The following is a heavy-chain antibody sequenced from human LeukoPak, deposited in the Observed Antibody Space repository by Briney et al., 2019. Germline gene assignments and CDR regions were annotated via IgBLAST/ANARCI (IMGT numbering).Heavy chain of an antibody. J-gene: IGHJ4*02. D-gene: IGHD4-17*01. CDR1: GFTFSSYA. V-gene: IGHV3-30-3*01. CDR3: ARSTVTKTDY. Sequence: GGSLRLSCAASGFTFSSYAMHWVRQAPGKGLEWVAVISYDGSNKYYADSVKGRFTISRDNSKNTLYLQMNSLRAEDTAVYYCARSTVTKTDYWGQGTLVTVSS. CDR2: ISYDGSNK.